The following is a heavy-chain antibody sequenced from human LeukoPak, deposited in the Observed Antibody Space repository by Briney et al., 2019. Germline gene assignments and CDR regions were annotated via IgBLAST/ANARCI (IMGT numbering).Heavy chain of an antibody. CDR1: GGSISSGSYY. Sequence: SETLSLTCTVSGGSISSGSYYWSWIRQPAGKGLEWIGRMYTSGSTNYNPSLKSRVTISVDTSKNQFSLKLSSVTAADTAVYYCARPYSSWTYHFDYWGQGTLVTVSS. CDR3: ARPYSSWTYHFDY. V-gene: IGHV4-61*02. J-gene: IGHJ4*02. D-gene: IGHD6-6*01. CDR2: MYTSGST.